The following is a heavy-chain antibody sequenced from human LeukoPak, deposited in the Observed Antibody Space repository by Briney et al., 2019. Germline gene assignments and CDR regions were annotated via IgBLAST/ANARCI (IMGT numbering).Heavy chain of an antibody. D-gene: IGHD3-22*01. CDR2: IYPGDSDT. CDR1: GYSFTSYW. V-gene: IGHV5-51*01. J-gene: IGHJ4*02. Sequence: GESLKISCEGYGYSFTSYWIGWVRQMPGKGLEWMGIIYPGDSDTRYSPSFQGQVTISADKSISTAYLQWSSLKASDTAMYYCARPPFSESSGYSDFWGQGTLVTVSS. CDR3: ARPPFSESSGYSDF.